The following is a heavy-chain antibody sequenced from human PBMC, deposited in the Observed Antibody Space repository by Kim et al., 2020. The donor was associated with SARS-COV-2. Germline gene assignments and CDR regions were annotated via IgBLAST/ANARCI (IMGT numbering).Heavy chain of an antibody. D-gene: IGHD6-13*01. CDR1: GFTFSAYY. V-gene: IGHV3-11*01. J-gene: IGHJ4*02. Sequence: GGSLRLSCAASGFTFSAYYMSWIRQAPGKGLEWLSYMSSTGSTIYYADSVKGRFTISRDNAKNSLYLQMNSLRAEDTALYYCARVRLTATGTFGRGLDYWGQGTLVTVSS. CDR2: MSSTGSTI. CDR3: ARVRLTATGTFGRGLDY.